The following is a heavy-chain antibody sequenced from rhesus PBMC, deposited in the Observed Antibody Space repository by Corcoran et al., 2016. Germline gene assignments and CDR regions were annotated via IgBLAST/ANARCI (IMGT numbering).Heavy chain of an antibody. CDR1: GGSISSSNW. J-gene: IGHJ4*01. CDR3: ARTYYSGSYYPRSFDY. D-gene: IGHD3-16*01. Sequence: QVQLQESGPGLVKPSETLSLTCAVSGGSISSSNWWSWIRQPPGKGLEWIGYISGRIGSTYYNPSLQCLFTISTDSSKNQFSLKLSSVTAADTAVYYCARTYYSGSYYPRSFDYWGQGVLVTVSS. CDR2: ISGRIGST. V-gene: IGHV4-65*01.